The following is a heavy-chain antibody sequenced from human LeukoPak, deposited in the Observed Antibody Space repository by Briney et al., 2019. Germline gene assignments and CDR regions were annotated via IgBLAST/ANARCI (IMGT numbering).Heavy chain of an antibody. V-gene: IGHV4-59*01. CDR3: ARGPLTIFGVVIRGYGAFDI. CDR2: IYYSVST. CDR1: VGSISSYY. Sequence: SETLSLTCTVSVGSISSYYRSWIRHPPGKGLEWIGYIYYSVSTNYNPSLKSRVTISVDTSKSQFSLKLSSVTAAGTAVYYCARGPLTIFGVVIRGYGAFDIWGQGTMVTVSS. D-gene: IGHD3-3*01. J-gene: IGHJ3*02.